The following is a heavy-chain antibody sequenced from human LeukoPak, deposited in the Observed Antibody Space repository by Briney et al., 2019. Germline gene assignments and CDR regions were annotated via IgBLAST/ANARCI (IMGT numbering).Heavy chain of an antibody. CDR1: GFTFSSYE. CDR2: ISSSGSTI. J-gene: IGHJ6*03. Sequence: GGSLRLSCAASGFTFSSYETYWVRQAPGKGLEWVSYISSSGSTIYYADSVKGRFTISRGNAKNSLYLQMNSLRAEDTAVYYCARVGYLEWLLYYYYYMDVWGKGTTVTVSS. V-gene: IGHV3-48*03. CDR3: ARVGYLEWLLYYYYYMDV. D-gene: IGHD3-3*01.